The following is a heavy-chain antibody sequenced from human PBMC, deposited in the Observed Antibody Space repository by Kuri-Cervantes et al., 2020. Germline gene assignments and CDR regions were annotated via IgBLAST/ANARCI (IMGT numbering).Heavy chain of an antibody. Sequence: SETLSLTCAASGYSISSGYYWGWIRQPPGKGLEWIGSIYHSGSAYYNPSLKSQVTISVDTSKNQFSLKLSSVTAADTAVYYCARGSGGCSGGSCLYLYYYYYMDVWGKGTTVTVSS. J-gene: IGHJ6*03. CDR2: IYHSGSA. CDR3: ARGSGGCSGGSCLYLYYYYYMDV. D-gene: IGHD2-15*01. CDR1: GYSISSGYY. V-gene: IGHV4-38-2*01.